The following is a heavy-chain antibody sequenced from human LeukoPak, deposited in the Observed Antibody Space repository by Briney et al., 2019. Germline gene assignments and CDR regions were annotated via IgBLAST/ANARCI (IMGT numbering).Heavy chain of an antibody. CDR3: ARAVTSNWNFVRVWFDP. V-gene: IGHV4-4*09. J-gene: IGHJ5*02. CDR1: DASISSYY. Sequence: PSETLSLTCSVSDASISSYYWSWIRQPPGKGLEWIGYIYTSGSTNYNPSLKSRVTISVDTSKNQFSLKLSSVTAADTAVYYCARAVTSNWNFVRVWFDPWGQGTLVTVSS. D-gene: IGHD1-7*01. CDR2: IYTSGST.